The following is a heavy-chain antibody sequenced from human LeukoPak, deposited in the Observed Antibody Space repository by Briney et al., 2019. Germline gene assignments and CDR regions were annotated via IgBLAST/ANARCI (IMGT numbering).Heavy chain of an antibody. CDR3: ARDPYYDSSGDVGDELDY. CDR1: GYTFTGYY. Sequence: GASVKVSCKASGYTFTGYYMHWGRQAPGQGLEWMGRINPNSGGTNYAQKFQGRVTMTRDTSISTAYMELSRLRSDDTAVYYCARDPYYDSSGDVGDELDYWDQGTLVTVSS. J-gene: IGHJ4*02. V-gene: IGHV1-2*06. D-gene: IGHD3-22*01. CDR2: INPNSGGT.